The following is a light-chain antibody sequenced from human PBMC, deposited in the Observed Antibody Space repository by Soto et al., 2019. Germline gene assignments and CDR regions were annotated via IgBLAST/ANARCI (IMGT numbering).Light chain of an antibody. CDR2: GAS. Sequence: EIVLTQSPGTLSLSPGDTATLSCRASQSVSSNNLAWYHQKPGQTPRLLIHGASSSATGIPDRFSGSGSGTDFTLTISRLEPEDFAVYYCAQYDNSITFGKGTRLEIE. CDR3: AQYDNSIT. CDR1: QSVSSNN. J-gene: IGKJ5*01. V-gene: IGKV3-20*01.